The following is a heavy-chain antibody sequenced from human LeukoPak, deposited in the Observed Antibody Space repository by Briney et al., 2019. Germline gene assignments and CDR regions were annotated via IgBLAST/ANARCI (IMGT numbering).Heavy chain of an antibody. J-gene: IGHJ6*03. CDR2: ISYGGNNE. Sequence: GGSLRLSCAASGFTFSSSPMHWARQAPGKGLEWVAVISYGGNNEDYADSVKGRFTISRDNSKNTLYLQVNSLRAEDTAVYHCARGGNPIYYYYLDVWGKGTTVTVSS. CDR1: GFTFSSSP. V-gene: IGHV3-30-3*01. CDR3: ARGGNPIYYYYLDV. D-gene: IGHD1-1*01.